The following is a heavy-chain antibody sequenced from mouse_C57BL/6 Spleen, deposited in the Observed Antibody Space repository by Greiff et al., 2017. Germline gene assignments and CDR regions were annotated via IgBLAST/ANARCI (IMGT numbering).Heavy chain of an antibody. CDR3: ARAGIFPGPWGY. J-gene: IGHJ2*01. Sequence: QVQLQQPGAELVMPGASVKLSCKASGYTFTSYWMHWVKQRPGQGLEWIGEIDPSDSYTNYNQKFKGKSTLTVDKSSSTAYMQLSSLTSEDSAVYYCARAGIFPGPWGYWGQGTTLTVSS. CDR2: IDPSDSYT. CDR1: GYTFTSYW. D-gene: IGHD3-1*01. V-gene: IGHV1-69*01.